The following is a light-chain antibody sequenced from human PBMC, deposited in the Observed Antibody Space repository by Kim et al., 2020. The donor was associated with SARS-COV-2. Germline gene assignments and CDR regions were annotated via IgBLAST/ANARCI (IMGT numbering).Light chain of an antibody. CDR2: NDN. CDR3: ATWDVTLNGWV. Sequence: GQKVTISYSGSSTNVGRHVVNWYQQLPGTAPKVFIYNDNQRPSGVPDRCSGSRSGTSASLAISGLQSEDEADYYCATWDVTLNGWVFGGGTQLTVL. J-gene: IGLJ3*02. CDR1: STNVGRHV. V-gene: IGLV1-44*01.